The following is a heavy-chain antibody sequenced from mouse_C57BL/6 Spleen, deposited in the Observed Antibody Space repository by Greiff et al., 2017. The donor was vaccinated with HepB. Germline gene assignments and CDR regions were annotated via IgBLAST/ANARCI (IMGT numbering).Heavy chain of an antibody. CDR2: ISSGSSTI. CDR3: ERPFLRQYWYFGV. Sequence: EVHLVESGGGLVKPGGSLKLSCAASGFTFSDYGMHWVRQAPEKGLEWVAYISSGSSTIYYADTVKGRFTISRDNAKNTLFLQMTSLRSEDTAMYFCERPFLRQYWYFGVWGTGPTVTVSS. CDR1: GFTFSDYG. D-gene: IGHD1-2*01. V-gene: IGHV5-17*01. J-gene: IGHJ1*03.